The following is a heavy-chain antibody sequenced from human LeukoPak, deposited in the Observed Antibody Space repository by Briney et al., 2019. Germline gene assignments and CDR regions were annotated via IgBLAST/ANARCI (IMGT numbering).Heavy chain of an antibody. Sequence: SETLSLTCMVSGGSISSTTYYWGWIRQPPGQGLEWIANIYYSGSTYYNPSIKSRVTISVGMFKNQYSLKLNSVTAADTAVYYCARRRGYSGYVRVNYFDDWGQGTLVTVSS. D-gene: IGHD5-12*01. CDR2: IYYSGST. CDR1: GGSISSTTYY. CDR3: ARRRGYSGYVRVNYFDD. V-gene: IGHV4-39*07. J-gene: IGHJ4*02.